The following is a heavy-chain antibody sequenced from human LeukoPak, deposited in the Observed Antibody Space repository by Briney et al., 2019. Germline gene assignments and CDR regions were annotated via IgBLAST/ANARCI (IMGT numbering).Heavy chain of an antibody. CDR2: IYYSGST. CDR1: GGSISSYY. J-gene: IGHJ3*02. V-gene: IGHV4-59*01. D-gene: IGHD5-18*01. Sequence: SETLSLTCTVSGGSISSYYWSWIRQPPGKGLEWIGYIYYSGSTNYNPSLKSRVTISVDTSKNQFSLKLSSVTAADTAVYYCARGIQLWDYVFDIWGQGTMVTVSS. CDR3: ARGIQLWDYVFDI.